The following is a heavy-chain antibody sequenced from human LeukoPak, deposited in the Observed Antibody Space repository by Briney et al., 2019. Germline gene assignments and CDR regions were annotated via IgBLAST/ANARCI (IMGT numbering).Heavy chain of an antibody. J-gene: IGHJ4*02. V-gene: IGHV4-59*08. CDR1: GGSISRYY. CDR3: ARHSTPYSRIDY. CDR2: IYYSGST. D-gene: IGHD6-13*01. Sequence: SETLSLTCTVSGGSISRYYWSWIRQPPGKGLEWIGYIYYSGSTNYNPSLKSRVTISVDTSKNQFSLKLSSVTAADTAVYYCARHSTPYSRIDYWGQGTLVTVSS.